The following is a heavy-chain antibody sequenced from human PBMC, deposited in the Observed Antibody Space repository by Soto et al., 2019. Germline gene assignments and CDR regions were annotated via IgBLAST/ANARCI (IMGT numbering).Heavy chain of an antibody. CDR3: ARCSSMEPYYYYYMDV. V-gene: IGHV4-34*01. J-gene: IGHJ6*03. D-gene: IGHD1-1*01. CDR1: GGSFSGYY. Sequence: SETLSLTCAVYGGSFSGYYWSWIRQPPGKGLEWIGEINHSGSTNYNPSLKSRVTISVDTSKNQFSLKLSSVTAADTAVYYCARCSSMEPYYYYYMDVWGKGTTVTVSS. CDR2: INHSGST.